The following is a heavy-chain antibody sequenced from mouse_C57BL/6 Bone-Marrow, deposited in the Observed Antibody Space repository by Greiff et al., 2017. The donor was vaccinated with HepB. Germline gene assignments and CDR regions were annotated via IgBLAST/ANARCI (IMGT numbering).Heavy chain of an antibody. Sequence: QVHVKQSGPELVKPGASVKISCKASGYAFSSSWMNWVKQRPGKGLEWIGRIYPGDGDTNYNGKFKGKATLTADKSSSTAYMQLSSLTSEDSAVYFCARYDGYYVGYWGQGTTLTVSS. CDR1: GYAFSSSW. J-gene: IGHJ2*01. CDR2: IYPGDGDT. CDR3: ARYDGYYVGY. V-gene: IGHV1-82*01. D-gene: IGHD2-3*01.